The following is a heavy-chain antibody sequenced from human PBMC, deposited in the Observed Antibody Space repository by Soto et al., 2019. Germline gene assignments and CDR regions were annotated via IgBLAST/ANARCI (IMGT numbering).Heavy chain of an antibody. J-gene: IGHJ4*02. CDR1: GFIFSSYE. V-gene: IGHV3-48*03. CDR3: ARDSSGWYYFDY. Sequence: EVQLVESGGGLAQPGGSVRLSCAASGFIFSSYEMNWVRQAPGKTLEWVSYISSSGDSSYYADSVKGRFTISRDNARKSLYLQMNSLRAEDTAVYYCARDSSGWYYFDYWGQGTLVTVSS. D-gene: IGHD6-19*01. CDR2: ISSSGDSS.